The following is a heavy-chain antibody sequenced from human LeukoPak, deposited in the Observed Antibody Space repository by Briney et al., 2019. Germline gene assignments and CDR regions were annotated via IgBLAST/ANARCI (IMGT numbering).Heavy chain of an antibody. J-gene: IGHJ4*02. CDR2: INHSGST. D-gene: IGHD6-13*01. Sequence: SETLSLTCAVYGGSFSGYYWSWIRQPPGKGLEWIGEINHSGSTNYNPSLKSRVTTSVDTSKNQFSLKLSSVTAADTAVYYCARGGIAAAGTSDYWGQGTLVTVSS. CDR3: ARGGIAAAGTSDY. CDR1: GGSFSGYY. V-gene: IGHV4-34*01.